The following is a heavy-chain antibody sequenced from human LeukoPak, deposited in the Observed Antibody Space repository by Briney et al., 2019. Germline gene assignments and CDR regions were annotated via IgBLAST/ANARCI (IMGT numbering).Heavy chain of an antibody. V-gene: IGHV4-34*01. D-gene: IGHD3-3*01. CDR1: GGSFSGYY. Sequence: SETLSLTCAVYGGSFSGYYWSWIRQPPGKGLEWIGEINHSGSTNYNPSLKSRVTISVDTSKNQFSLKLSSVTAADTAVYYCAIVYYDFWSGYSAYFQHWGQGTLVTVSS. J-gene: IGHJ1*01. CDR3: AIVYYDFWSGYSAYFQH. CDR2: INHSGST.